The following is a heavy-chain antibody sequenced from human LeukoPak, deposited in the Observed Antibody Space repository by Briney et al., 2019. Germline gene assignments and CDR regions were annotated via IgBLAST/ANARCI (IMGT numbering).Heavy chain of an antibody. Sequence: GGSLRLSCAASGFSFDIYGMGWVRQALGKGLEWVSVISGSGGDTYNADSVKGRFTISRDNSKHTVFLQMNSMRVEDTAIYYCARLNYDNASHYSNYFEYWGQGTLVTVSS. CDR2: ISGSGGDT. CDR3: ARLNYDNASHYSNYFEY. V-gene: IGHV3-23*01. J-gene: IGHJ4*02. D-gene: IGHD3-22*01. CDR1: GFSFDIYG.